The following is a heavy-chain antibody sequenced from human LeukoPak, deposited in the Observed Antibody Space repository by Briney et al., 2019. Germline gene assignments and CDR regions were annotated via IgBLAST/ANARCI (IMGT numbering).Heavy chain of an antibody. CDR3: ARDRVAAAGTY. J-gene: IGHJ4*02. CDR1: GFTFSSYE. D-gene: IGHD6-13*01. V-gene: IGHV3-21*01. Sequence: KPGGSLRLSCAASGFTFSSYEMNWVRQAPGKGLEWVSSISSSSSYIYYADSVKGRFTISRDNAKNSLYLQMNSLRAEDTAVYYCARDRVAAAGTYWGQGTLVTVSS. CDR2: ISSSSSYI.